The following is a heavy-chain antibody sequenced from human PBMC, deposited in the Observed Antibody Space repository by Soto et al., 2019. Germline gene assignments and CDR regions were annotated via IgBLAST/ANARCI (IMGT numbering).Heavy chain of an antibody. J-gene: IGHJ6*02. D-gene: IGHD2-21*01. CDR2: ISGSGGST. Sequence: GSLRLSCAASGFTFDNYAMHWVRQAPGKGLEWVSGISGSGGSTYYADSVKGRFTISRDNSKNTLYLQMNSLRAEDTAVYYCAKSPLRLGFSYYYGMDVWGQGTTVTVSS. V-gene: IGHV3-23*01. CDR1: GFTFDNYA. CDR3: AKSPLRLGFSYYYGMDV.